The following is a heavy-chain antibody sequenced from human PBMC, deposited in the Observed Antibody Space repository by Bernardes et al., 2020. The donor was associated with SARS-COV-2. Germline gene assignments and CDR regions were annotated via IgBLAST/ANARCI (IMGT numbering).Heavy chain of an antibody. CDR2: IKSKTDGGTT. CDR1: GFTFSNAW. J-gene: IGHJ3*02. Sequence: GGSLRLSCAASGFTFSNAWMNWVRQAPGKGLEWVGRIKSKTDGGTTDYAAPVKGRFTISRDDSKNTLYLQMNSLKTEDTAVYYCTTAAAGIHDAFDIWGQGKMVTVAS. D-gene: IGHD6-13*01. CDR3: TTAAAGIHDAFDI. V-gene: IGHV3-15*07.